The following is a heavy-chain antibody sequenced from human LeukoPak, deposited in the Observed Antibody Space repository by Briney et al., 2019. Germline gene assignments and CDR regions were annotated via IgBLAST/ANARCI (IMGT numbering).Heavy chain of an antibody. V-gene: IGHV3-66*01. CDR1: GFTVSSNY. CDR3: ARVEGGIQLWLPAY. CDR2: IYSGGST. J-gene: IGHJ4*02. Sequence: GGSLRLSCAASGFTVSSNYMSWVRQAPGKGLEWVSVIYSGGSTYYADSVKGRFTISRDNSKNTLYLQMNSLRAEDTAVYYCARVEGGIQLWLPAYWGQGTLVTVSS. D-gene: IGHD5-18*01.